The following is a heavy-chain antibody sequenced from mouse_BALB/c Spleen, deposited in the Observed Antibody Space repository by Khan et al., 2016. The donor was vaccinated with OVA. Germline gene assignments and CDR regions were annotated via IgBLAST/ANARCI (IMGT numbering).Heavy chain of an antibody. CDR2: INTYTGEP. Sequence: QIQLVQSGPELKKPGETVKISCKASGYTFTNYGMNWVKQAPGKGLKWMGWINTYTGEPTYADDFKGRFAFSLETSASTAYLQINNLKNEDTATWFCGRSNGNYWFAYWGQGTLVTVSA. V-gene: IGHV9-3-1*01. CDR3: GRSNGNYWFAY. J-gene: IGHJ3*01. D-gene: IGHD2-1*01. CDR1: GYTFTNYG.